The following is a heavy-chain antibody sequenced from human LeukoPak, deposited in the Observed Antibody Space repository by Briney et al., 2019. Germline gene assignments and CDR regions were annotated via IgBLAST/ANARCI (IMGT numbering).Heavy chain of an antibody. Sequence: GASVKVSCKASGYTFTSYGISWVRQAPGQGLEWMGWISGYNGNTNYTQKLQGRVSMTRDTSTSTAYMELRSLRSDDTAVYYCARDWDYGSGIYGFDYWGQGTLVTAPS. CDR2: ISGYNGNT. D-gene: IGHD3-10*01. V-gene: IGHV1-18*01. CDR1: GYTFTSYG. CDR3: ARDWDYGSGIYGFDY. J-gene: IGHJ4*02.